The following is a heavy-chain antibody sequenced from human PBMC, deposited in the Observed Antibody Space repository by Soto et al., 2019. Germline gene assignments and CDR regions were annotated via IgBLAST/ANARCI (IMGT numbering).Heavy chain of an antibody. CDR2: INHSGST. J-gene: IGHJ6*03. D-gene: IGHD6-6*01. CDR3: ARGVAALTRNPDYYYYMDV. V-gene: IGHV4-34*01. Sequence: SETLSLTCAVYGGSFSGYYWSWIRQPPGKGLEWIGEINHSGSTNYNPSLKSRVTISVDTSKNQFSLKLSSVTAADTAVYYCARGVAALTRNPDYYYYMDVWGKGTTVTVSS. CDR1: GGSFSGYY.